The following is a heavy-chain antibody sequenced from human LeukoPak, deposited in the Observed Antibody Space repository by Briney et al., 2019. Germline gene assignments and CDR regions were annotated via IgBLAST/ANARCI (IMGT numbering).Heavy chain of an antibody. CDR1: GLTFGSYE. CDR2: ITDSGSKT. J-gene: IGHJ4*02. CDR3: ATVTWFGESGRQ. D-gene: IGHD3-10*01. V-gene: IGHV3-23*01. Sequence: PGGSLRLSCAASGLTFGSYEMNWVRQAPGKGLEWVSGITDSGSKTHYADSVNGRFTISRDNSRNTLYLHMNSLRADDTAVYYCATVTWFGESGRQWGQGTLVTVSS.